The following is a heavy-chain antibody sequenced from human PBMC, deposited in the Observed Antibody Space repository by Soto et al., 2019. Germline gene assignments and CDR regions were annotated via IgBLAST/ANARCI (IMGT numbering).Heavy chain of an antibody. J-gene: IGHJ4*02. CDR1: GFTFSRYT. CDR2: ISGGTT. D-gene: IGHD2-21*02. Sequence: LGGSLTLSCAASGFTFSRYTLSWVRRATGGGLQCVSAISGGTTHYADSVKGRFTIPRDNSKNTLFLQMNSLRAEDTGIYYCATCIGGDCYSDYWGQGT. CDR3: ATCIGGDCYSDY. V-gene: IGHV3-23*01.